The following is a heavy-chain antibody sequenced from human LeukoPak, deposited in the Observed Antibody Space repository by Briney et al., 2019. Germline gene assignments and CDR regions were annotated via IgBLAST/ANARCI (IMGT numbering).Heavy chain of an antibody. V-gene: IGHV3-23*01. CDR3: AKDRDGGSTTTAKGFDY. D-gene: IGHD2/OR15-2a*01. CDR1: RFIFSNYG. J-gene: IGHJ4*02. CDR2: VSPRGRSI. Sequence: GGSLRLSCAASRFIFSNYGMSWVRQAPGRGLEWVLGVSPRGRSIYYANSVKGWFTISRDNSKNPMYLQMNSLRAEDTAVYYCAKDRDGGSTTTAKGFDYWGQGTLVTVSS.